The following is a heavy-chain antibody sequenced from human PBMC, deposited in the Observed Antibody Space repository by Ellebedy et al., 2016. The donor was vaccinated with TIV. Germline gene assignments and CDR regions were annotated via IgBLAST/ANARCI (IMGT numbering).Heavy chain of an antibody. V-gene: IGHV3-48*02. CDR3: ARDHLGLHYVEYSAVSWFNP. CDR2: ISSSSSTI. Sequence: GESLKISXAASGITFSSYSMNWVRQAPGKGQEWVSYISSSSSTIYYADSVKGRFTISRDNTKNSLYLQMNSLKDEDTAVYYCARDHLGLHYVEYSAVSWFNPWGQGTLVTVSS. D-gene: IGHD6-6*01. CDR1: GITFSSYS. J-gene: IGHJ5*02.